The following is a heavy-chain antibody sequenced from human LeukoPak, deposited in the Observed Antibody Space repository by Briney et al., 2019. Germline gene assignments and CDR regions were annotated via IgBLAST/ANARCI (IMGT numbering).Heavy chain of an antibody. D-gene: IGHD6-13*01. CDR1: GGSISSSSYY. Sequence: SETLSLTCTVSGGSISSSSYYWGWIRQPPGKGLEWMGTIYYSGSTYYNPSLKSRVTISVDTSKNQFSLKLSSVTAADTAVYYCARQAIAAAGTSDYWGQGTLVTVSS. CDR3: ARQAIAAAGTSDY. V-gene: IGHV4-39*01. CDR2: IYYSGST. J-gene: IGHJ4*02.